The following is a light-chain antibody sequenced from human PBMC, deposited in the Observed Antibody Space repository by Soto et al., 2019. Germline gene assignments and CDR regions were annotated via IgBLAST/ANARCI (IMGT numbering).Light chain of an antibody. Sequence: DIVLTQSPGTLSLSPGERATLSCRASQSVSSNYLAWYQQKPGQAPRLLIYDASTRATGIPARFSGSGSGTDFTLTISSLQSDDFAVYFCQQYNNWPPWTFGQGTKVDIK. CDR1: QSVSSNY. V-gene: IGKV3-15*01. CDR3: QQYNNWPPWT. J-gene: IGKJ1*01. CDR2: DAS.